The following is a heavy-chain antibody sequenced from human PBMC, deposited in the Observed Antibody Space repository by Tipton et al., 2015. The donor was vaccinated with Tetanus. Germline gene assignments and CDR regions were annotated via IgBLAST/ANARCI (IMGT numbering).Heavy chain of an antibody. CDR2: IRPGGSP. CDR3: ASLPKHWLAPRGAP. V-gene: IGHV4-34*01. Sequence: LRLSCAVSGASFSGSYWSWVRQSPGKGLEWVGEIRPGGSPYYNPSLKSRVTISGDTSKNQFSLNLTSVTAADTAVYYCASLPKHWLAPRGAPWGQGTLVTVSS. CDR1: GASFSGSY. D-gene: IGHD6-19*01. J-gene: IGHJ5*02.